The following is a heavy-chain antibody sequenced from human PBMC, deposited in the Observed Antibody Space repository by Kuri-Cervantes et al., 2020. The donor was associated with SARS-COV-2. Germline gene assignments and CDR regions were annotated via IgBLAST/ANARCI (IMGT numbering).Heavy chain of an antibody. D-gene: IGHD1/OR15-1a*01. CDR3: ARDRTVAEQFHDAFDI. V-gene: IGHV3-7*03. CDR1: GITFSTYW. CDR2: IKQDGSEK. J-gene: IGHJ3*02. Sequence: GESLKISCAASGITFSTYWMSWVRQAPGKGLEWVANIKQDGSEKFYVDSVKGRFTISRDNAKNSLYLQMNSLRAEDTALYYCARDRTVAEQFHDAFDIWGQGTMVTVSS.